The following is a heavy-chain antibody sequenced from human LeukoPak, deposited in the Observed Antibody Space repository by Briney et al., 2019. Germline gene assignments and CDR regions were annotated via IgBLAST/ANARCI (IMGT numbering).Heavy chain of an antibody. CDR1: GYTFTRHD. CDR2: INPNSKNT. J-gene: IGHJ3*02. CDR3: ARAIPFRYLLGGDYYERSSHGFDI. D-gene: IGHD2-21*02. V-gene: IGHV1-8*01. Sequence: GASVKVSCKASGYTFTRHDVNWVRQATGQGLEWMGWINPNSKNTGYAQKFQGRVTLTTDTSTSTAYMELSSLDSEDTAVYHCARAIPFRYLLGGDYYERSSHGFDIWGQGTMITVSS.